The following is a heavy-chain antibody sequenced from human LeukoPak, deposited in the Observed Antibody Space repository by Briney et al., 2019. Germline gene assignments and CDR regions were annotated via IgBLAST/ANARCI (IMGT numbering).Heavy chain of an antibody. V-gene: IGHV3-23*01. Sequence: SGGSLRLSCAASGFSFSTYGMSWVRQAPGKGLEWVSAISGSGGNTYYADSVKGRFTISRDNSKNMLYLQMNSLRAEDTAVYYCARTISPYSGGYSFDYWGQGTLVTVSS. CDR3: ARTISPYSGGYSFDY. D-gene: IGHD1-26*01. CDR1: GFSFSTYG. J-gene: IGHJ4*02. CDR2: ISGSGGNT.